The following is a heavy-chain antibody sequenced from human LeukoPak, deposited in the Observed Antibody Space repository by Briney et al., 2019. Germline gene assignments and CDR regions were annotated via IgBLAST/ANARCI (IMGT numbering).Heavy chain of an antibody. CDR3: ALTLDTAMAYYFDY. D-gene: IGHD5-18*01. Sequence: ASVKVSCKASGYTFTSYGISWVRQAPGQGLEWMGWISAYNGNTNYAQKLQGRVTMTTDTSTSTAYMELRSLRSDDTAVYYGALTLDTAMAYYFDYWGQGTLVTVSS. CDR2: ISAYNGNT. V-gene: IGHV1-18*01. CDR1: GYTFTSYG. J-gene: IGHJ4*02.